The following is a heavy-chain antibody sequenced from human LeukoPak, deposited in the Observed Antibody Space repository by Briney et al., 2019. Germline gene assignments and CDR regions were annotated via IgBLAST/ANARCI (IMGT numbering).Heavy chain of an antibody. D-gene: IGHD2/OR15-2a*01. J-gene: IGHJ6*03. Sequence: GGSLRLSCAASGFTFSSCGMSWVRQAPGKGLEWVSAISGSGGSTYYADSVKGRFTISRDNSKNTLYLQMNSLRAEDTAVYYCARVVWGIFYDNYYYMDVWGKGTTVIVSS. CDR2: ISGSGGST. CDR3: ARVVWGIFYDNYYYMDV. CDR1: GFTFSSCG. V-gene: IGHV3-23*01.